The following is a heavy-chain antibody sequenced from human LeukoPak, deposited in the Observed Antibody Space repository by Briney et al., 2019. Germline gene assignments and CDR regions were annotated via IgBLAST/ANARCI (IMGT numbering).Heavy chain of an antibody. J-gene: IGHJ4*02. CDR1: GYTFTSYG. CDR3: ARDYCNNPTCHTREFDY. CDR2: ISGYNGNT. V-gene: IGHV1-18*01. Sequence: ASVKVSCKASGYTFTSYGISWVRQAPGQGLEWMGWISGYNGNTIYAQKLRGRVSMTTDTSTSTAYMDLRSLRSGDTAVYYCARDYCNNPTCHTREFDYWGQGTLVTVSS. D-gene: IGHD2/OR15-2a*01.